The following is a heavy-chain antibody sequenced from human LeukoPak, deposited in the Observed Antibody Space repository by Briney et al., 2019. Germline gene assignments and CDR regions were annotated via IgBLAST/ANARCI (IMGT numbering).Heavy chain of an antibody. CDR2: IWYDGSNK. J-gene: IGHJ4*02. V-gene: IGHV3-33*06. Sequence: GGTLRLSCAASGFTFSSYGMHWVRQAPGKGLEWVAVIWYDGSNKYYADSVKGRFTISRDNSKNTLYLQMNSLRAEDTAVYYCAKDEMIAAAGPVDYWGQGTLVTVSS. D-gene: IGHD6-13*01. CDR1: GFTFSSYG. CDR3: AKDEMIAAAGPVDY.